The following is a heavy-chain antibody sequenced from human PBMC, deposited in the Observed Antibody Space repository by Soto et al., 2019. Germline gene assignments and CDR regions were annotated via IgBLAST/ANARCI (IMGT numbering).Heavy chain of an antibody. J-gene: IGHJ4*02. CDR2: MNPHSGDT. Sequence: QVQLVQSGAEVKKPGASVKVSCKASGYTFVNYEINWVRQATGQGLEWLGWMNPHSGDTFYAQNFQGRVTMTRHTSITTAYRQLNSLKTEDTAVYYCARQQAMDYWGQGTLVTVSS. V-gene: IGHV1-8*01. CDR3: ARQQAMDY. CDR1: GYTFVNYE.